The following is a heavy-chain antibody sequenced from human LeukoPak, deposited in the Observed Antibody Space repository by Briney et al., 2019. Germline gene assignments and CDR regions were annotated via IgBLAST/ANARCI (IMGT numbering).Heavy chain of an antibody. CDR1: GGSFSGYY. CDR3: AREKGLVGAAFDY. D-gene: IGHD1-26*01. J-gene: IGHJ4*02. V-gene: IGHV4-34*01. CDR2: INHSGST. Sequence: PSETLSLTCAVYGGSFSGYYWSWIRQPPGKGLEWIGEINHSGSTNCNPSLKSRVTISVDTSKNQFSLKLSSVTAADTAVYYCAREKGLVGAAFDYRGQGTLVTVSS.